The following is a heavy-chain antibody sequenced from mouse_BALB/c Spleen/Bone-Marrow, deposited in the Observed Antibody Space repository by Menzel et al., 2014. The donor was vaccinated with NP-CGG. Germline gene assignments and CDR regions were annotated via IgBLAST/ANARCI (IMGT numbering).Heavy chain of an antibody. D-gene: IGHD2-14*01. J-gene: IGHJ3*01. Sequence: QVQLKHSGAELARPGASVKMSCKASGYTFTSYTMHWIKQRPGQGLEWIGYINPSSGFSNYNQKFKDKATLTADKSSSTAYMQLNSLTSEDSAVYYCARSAYYRSLFAYWGQGTLVTVSA. CDR2: INPSSGFS. CDR1: GYTFTSYT. CDR3: ARSAYYRSLFAY. V-gene: IGHV1-4*01.